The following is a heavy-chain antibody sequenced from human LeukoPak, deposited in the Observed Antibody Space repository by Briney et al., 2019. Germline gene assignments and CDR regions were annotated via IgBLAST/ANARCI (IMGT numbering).Heavy chain of an antibody. CDR3: ARGYYYGSGPPFCRY. CDR2: ISSSSSYV. CDR1: GFSFDHYA. V-gene: IGHV3-21*01. Sequence: KTGGSLRLSCAASGFSFDHYAMSWVRQAPGKGLEWVSSISSSSSYVYYADSVKGRFTISRDNAKNSLYLQMNSLRAEDTAVYYCARGYYYGSGPPFCRYWGQGTLVTVSS. J-gene: IGHJ4*02. D-gene: IGHD3-10*01.